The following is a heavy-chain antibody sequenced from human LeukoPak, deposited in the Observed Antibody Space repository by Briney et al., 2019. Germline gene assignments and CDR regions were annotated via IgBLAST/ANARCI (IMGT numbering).Heavy chain of an antibody. V-gene: IGHV1-2*02. CDR3: ARVGGQYWFDP. Sequence: GASVKVFCKASGYTFTAYYLYWVRQAPGQGLEWIGWIYPASGGTNYAQKFQGRVTMTRDTSITTAYMELSRLRSDDTAVYYCARVGGQYWFDPWGQGTLVTVSS. D-gene: IGHD3-16*01. CDR1: GYTFTAYY. J-gene: IGHJ5*02. CDR2: IYPASGGT.